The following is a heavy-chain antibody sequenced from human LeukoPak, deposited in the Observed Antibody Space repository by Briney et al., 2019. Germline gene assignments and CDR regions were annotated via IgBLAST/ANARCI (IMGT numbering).Heavy chain of an antibody. CDR3: ARGSYDSSGYYSVNSAFDY. CDR1: GGSISSGGYS. Sequence: SETLSLTCAVSGGSISSGGYSWSWIRQPPGTGLEWIGYIYHSGSTYYNPSLKSRVTISVDRSKNQFSLKLSSVTAADTALYYCARGSYDSSGYYSVNSAFDYWGQGTLVTVSS. CDR2: IYHSGST. J-gene: IGHJ4*02. V-gene: IGHV4-30-2*01. D-gene: IGHD3-22*01.